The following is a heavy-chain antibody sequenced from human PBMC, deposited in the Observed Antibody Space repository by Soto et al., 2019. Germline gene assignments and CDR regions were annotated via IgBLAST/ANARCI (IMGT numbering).Heavy chain of an antibody. CDR3: ARGRETLRVFAVDI. V-gene: IGHV2-5*01. Sequence: QGTLKASGPTLVKPTQTLTLTCSFSGFSLSTSGVGVGWIRQSPGKALEWLALIYWSGDEHYRPSLKSRLSIIKDTAKNHVVLIMTDMDPVDTATYYCARGRETLRVFAVDIWGQVTMVTVAS. D-gene: IGHD3-10*01. CDR1: GFSLSTSGVG. J-gene: IGHJ3*02. CDR2: IYWSGDE.